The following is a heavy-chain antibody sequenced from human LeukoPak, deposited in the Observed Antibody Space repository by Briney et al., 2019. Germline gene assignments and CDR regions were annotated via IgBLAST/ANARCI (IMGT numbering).Heavy chain of an antibody. D-gene: IGHD4-17*01. CDR2: INPNSGGT. Sequence: ASVKVSCKASGYTFTGYYMHWVRQAPGQGLEWMGWINPNSGGTNYAQKFQGRVTMTRDTSISTAYMELSRLRSDDTAVYYCAATVTTRGPFDYWGQGTLVTVSS. V-gene: IGHV1-2*02. J-gene: IGHJ4*02. CDR1: GYTFTGYY. CDR3: AATVTTRGPFDY.